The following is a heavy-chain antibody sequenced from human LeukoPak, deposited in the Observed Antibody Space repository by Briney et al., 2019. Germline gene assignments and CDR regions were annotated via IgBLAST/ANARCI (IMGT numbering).Heavy chain of an antibody. J-gene: IGHJ4*02. CDR3: ASRSSIWSGYQDTLYYFDS. V-gene: IGHV4-59*01. CDR1: GGSISSYY. D-gene: IGHD3-3*01. CDR2: TYYSGST. Sequence: SETLSLTCTVSGGSISSYYWSWIRQPPGKRLEWIGHTYYSGSTNYNPSLKSRVTISVDTSKNQFSLKLSSVTAADTAVYYCASRSSIWSGYQDTLYYFDSWGQGTLVTVSS.